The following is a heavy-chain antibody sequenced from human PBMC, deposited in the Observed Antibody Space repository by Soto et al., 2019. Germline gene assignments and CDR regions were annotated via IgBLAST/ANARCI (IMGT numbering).Heavy chain of an antibody. CDR1: GGSFSGYY. CDR2: INHSGST. D-gene: IGHD2-15*01. CDR3: ARVGYVVVVAATTGNWFDP. V-gene: IGHV4-34*01. Sequence: SEPLSLTCAVYGGSFSGYYWSWIRQPPGKGLEWIGEINHSGSTNYNPSLKSRVTISVDTSKNQFSLKLSSVTTADTAVYYCARVGYVVVVAATTGNWFDPWGQGTLVTVSS. J-gene: IGHJ5*02.